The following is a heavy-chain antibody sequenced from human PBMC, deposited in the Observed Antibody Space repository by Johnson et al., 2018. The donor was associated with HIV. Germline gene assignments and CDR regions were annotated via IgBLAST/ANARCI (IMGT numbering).Heavy chain of an antibody. D-gene: IGHD2-15*01. J-gene: IGHJ3*02. CDR2: IGTAGDT. CDR3: ARVGYCSGCSCFSGAFYI. V-gene: IGHV3-13*01. Sequence: EVQVLESGGGLVQPGGSLRLSCAASGFTFRSYDMHWVRQATGKGLEWVSGIGTAGDTYYPGSVKGRFTISRENAKNSLYLQMNSLRGGDTAVYYCARVGYCSGCSCFSGAFYIWCQGTMVTVSS. CDR1: GFTFRSYD.